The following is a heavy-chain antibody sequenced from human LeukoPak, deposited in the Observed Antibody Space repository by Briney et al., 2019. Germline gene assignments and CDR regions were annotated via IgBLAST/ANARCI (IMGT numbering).Heavy chain of an antibody. V-gene: IGHV3-7*01. J-gene: IGHJ4*02. Sequence: PGGSLRLSCAVSGFTFSSYWMSWVRQAPGKGLEWVANIKQDGSEKYYVDSVKGRFTISRDNAKNSLYLQMNSLRAEDTAVYYCAREYWGDFDYWGQGTLVTVSS. CDR2: IKQDGSEK. D-gene: IGHD2-8*02. CDR1: GFTFSSYW. CDR3: AREYWGDFDY.